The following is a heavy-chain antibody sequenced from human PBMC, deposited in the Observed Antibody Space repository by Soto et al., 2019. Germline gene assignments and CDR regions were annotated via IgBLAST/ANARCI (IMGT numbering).Heavy chain of an antibody. D-gene: IGHD2-15*01. Sequence: PSETLSLTCIVSGGSISSNSYYWGWIRQPPGKGLEWIGSIYYSGSTYYNPSLKSRVTISVDTSKNQFSLSLSSVTAADTAVYYCARVPIVVVVAASPSWFDPWGQGTLVTVS. J-gene: IGHJ5*02. CDR2: IYYSGST. CDR1: GGSISSNSYY. CDR3: ARVPIVVVVAASPSWFDP. V-gene: IGHV4-39*01.